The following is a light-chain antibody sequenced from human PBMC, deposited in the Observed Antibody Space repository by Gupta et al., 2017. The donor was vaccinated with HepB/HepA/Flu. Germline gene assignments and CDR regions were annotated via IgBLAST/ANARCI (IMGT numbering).Light chain of an antibody. V-gene: IGLV1-47*01. CDR2: RNN. J-gene: IGLJ3*02. CDR1: SSNIGTSH. Sequence: QSVLTQSPSASGTPGQRVTIPCSGTSSNIGTSHVYWYQQLPGTAPKLLIYRNNQRPSGVPDRFSGSKSGTSASLAISGLRSEDEADYYCAAWDDSLSGQVFGGGTKLTVL. CDR3: AAWDDSLSGQV.